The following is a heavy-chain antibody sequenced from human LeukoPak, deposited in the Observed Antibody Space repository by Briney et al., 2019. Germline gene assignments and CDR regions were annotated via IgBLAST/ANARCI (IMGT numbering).Heavy chain of an antibody. J-gene: IGHJ4*02. D-gene: IGHD5-18*01. CDR3: ARDPLDTAMAPLCLDY. CDR2: INPNSGGT. Sequence: ASVKVSCKASGYTFTGYYMHWVRQAPGQGLEWMGWINPNSGGTNYAQKFQGRVTMTRNTSISTAYMELSSLRSEDTAVYYCARDPLDTAMAPLCLDYWGQGTLVTVSS. CDR1: GYTFTGYY. V-gene: IGHV1-2*02.